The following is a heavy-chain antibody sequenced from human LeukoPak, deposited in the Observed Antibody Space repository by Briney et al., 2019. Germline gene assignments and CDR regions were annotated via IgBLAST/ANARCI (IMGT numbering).Heavy chain of an antibody. CDR1: GGSISSYY. J-gene: IGHJ5*02. V-gene: IGHV4-59*01. CDR3: ASTPTSSGSYFWFDP. CDR2: IYYSGST. D-gene: IGHD1-26*01. Sequence: SETLSLTCTVSGGSISSYYWSWIRQPPGKGLEWIGYIYYSGSTNYNPSLKSRVTISVDMSKNQFSLKLSSVTAADTAVYYCASTPTSSGSYFWFDPWGQGTLVTVSS.